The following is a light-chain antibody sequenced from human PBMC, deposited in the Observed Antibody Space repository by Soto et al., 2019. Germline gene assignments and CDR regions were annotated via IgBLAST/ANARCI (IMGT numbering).Light chain of an antibody. CDR2: KAS. CDR1: QSISSW. Sequence: DIQMTQSPSTLSASVGDRVTITCRASQSISSWLAWYQQKPGKAPKLLIYKASNLEAGVPSRFSGSGSGTEFTLTISSLRPDDFATYYCQQYNSYPWTFGPGTKVEIK. J-gene: IGKJ1*01. CDR3: QQYNSYPWT. V-gene: IGKV1-5*03.